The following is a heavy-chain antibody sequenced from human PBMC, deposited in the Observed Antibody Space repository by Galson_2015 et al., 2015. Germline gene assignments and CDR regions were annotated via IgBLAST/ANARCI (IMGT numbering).Heavy chain of an antibody. J-gene: IGHJ4*02. CDR2: IYHSGST. V-gene: IGHV4-4*02. CDR1: GGSISSSNW. D-gene: IGHD3-10*01. CDR3: ARESQVNYYGSGSYGGYYVDY. Sequence: SETLSLTCAVSGGSISSSNWWSWVRQPPGKGLEWIGEIYHSGSTNYNPSLKSRVTISVDKSKNQFSLKLSSVTAADTAVYYCARESQVNYYGSGSYGGYYVDYWGQGTLVTVSS.